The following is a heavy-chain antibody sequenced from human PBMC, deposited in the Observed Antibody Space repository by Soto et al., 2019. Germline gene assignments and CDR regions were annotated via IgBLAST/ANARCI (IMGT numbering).Heavy chain of an antibody. V-gene: IGHV1-69*06. CDR2: IIPIFGTA. CDR3: AAGIAVAGKGGNYYYGIDV. D-gene: IGHD6-19*01. Sequence: QVQLVQSGAAVKKPGSSVKVSCKASGGTFSSYAISWVRQAPGQGLEWMGGIIPIFGTANYAQKFQGRVTITADKATSTAYMELSSLRSEDTAVYYCAAGIAVAGKGGNYYYGIDVWGQGTTFAVSS. CDR1: GGTFSSYA. J-gene: IGHJ6*02.